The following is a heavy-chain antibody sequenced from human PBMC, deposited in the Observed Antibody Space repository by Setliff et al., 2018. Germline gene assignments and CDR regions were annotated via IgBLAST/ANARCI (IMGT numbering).Heavy chain of an antibody. CDR3: ATSLYDSSGYQDLGY. J-gene: IGHJ4*02. D-gene: IGHD3-22*01. V-gene: IGHV1-24*01. CDR2: FDPEDGET. CDR1: GYTLTGLS. Sequence: ASVKVSCKVSGYTLTGLSRHWVRQAPGKGLEWMGGFDPEDGETIYAQKFQGRVTMTEDTSTDTAYMELSSLRSEDTAVYYCATSLYDSSGYQDLGYWGQGTLVTVSS.